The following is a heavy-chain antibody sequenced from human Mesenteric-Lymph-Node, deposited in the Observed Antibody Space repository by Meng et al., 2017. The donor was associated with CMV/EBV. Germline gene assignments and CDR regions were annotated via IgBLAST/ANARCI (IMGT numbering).Heavy chain of an antibody. J-gene: IGHJ4*02. V-gene: IGHV3-23*01. Sequence: GGSLRLSCAASGFIFSSYAMSWVRQAPGKGLEYVATVSGNGAGSYYGDSVAGRFTISRDNSKNTVYLQMNSLRAEDAAVYYCAKDPSSFCTGMSCNHYFDFWGQGILVTVSS. CDR1: GFIFSSYA. CDR2: VSGNGAGS. CDR3: AKDPSSFCTGMSCNHYFDF. D-gene: IGHD2-8*02.